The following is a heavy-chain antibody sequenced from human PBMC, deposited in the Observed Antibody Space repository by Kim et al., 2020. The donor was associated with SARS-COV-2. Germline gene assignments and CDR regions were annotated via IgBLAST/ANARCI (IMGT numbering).Heavy chain of an antibody. CDR1: GFTFSNYA. CDR2: IRGGGAVT. D-gene: IGHD3-16*01. J-gene: IGHJ3*02. Sequence: GGSLRLSCAASGFTFSNYAMSWVRQAPGKGLEWVSYIRGGGAVTHYAGSVKGRCTISRDNFKNTLYLQVDSLRAEDTAVYYCAKCHSDWGNDGFDIWG. V-gene: IGHV3-23*01. CDR3: AKCHSDWGNDGFDI.